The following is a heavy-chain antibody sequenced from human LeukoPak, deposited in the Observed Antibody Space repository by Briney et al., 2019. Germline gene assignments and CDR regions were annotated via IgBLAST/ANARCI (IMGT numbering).Heavy chain of an antibody. D-gene: IGHD3-10*01. CDR2: IYTSGST. CDR1: GGSISSGSYY. Sequence: SETLSLTCTVSGGSISSGSYYWSWIRQPAGKGLEWIGRIYTSGSTYYNPSLESRVTISVDTSKNQFSLKLSSVTAADTAVYYCAGQLWFGESLPFDYWGQGTLVTVSS. V-gene: IGHV4-61*02. J-gene: IGHJ4*02. CDR3: AGQLWFGESLPFDY.